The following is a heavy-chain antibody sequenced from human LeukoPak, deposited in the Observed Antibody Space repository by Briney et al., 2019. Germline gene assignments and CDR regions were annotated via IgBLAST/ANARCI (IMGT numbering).Heavy chain of an antibody. CDR3: ALGGGYFDY. D-gene: IGHD4-23*01. CDR1: GFTFTNAW. CDR2: IKSKTVGGTT. Sequence: GGSLRLSCAASGFTFTNAWMSWVRQAPGKGLEWVGRIKSKTVGGTTDYAAPVKGRFTISRDDSNTTLYLQMNSLKIEDTAVYYCALGGGYFDYWGQGTLVSVSS. J-gene: IGHJ4*02. V-gene: IGHV3-15*01.